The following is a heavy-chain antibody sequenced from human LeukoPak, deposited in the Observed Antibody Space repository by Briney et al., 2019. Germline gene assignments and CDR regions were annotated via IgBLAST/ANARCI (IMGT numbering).Heavy chain of an antibody. V-gene: IGHV4-39*07. Sequence: ASETLSLTCTVSGASISSNSYYWGWLRQPPEKGLEWIGSIYYSGSAYYNPSLKSRVTISLDTSKNQFSLKLNSVTAADTAVYYCVRSVGDITGAGSFFDYWGQGTLVTVSS. CDR1: GASISSNSYY. CDR3: VRSVGDITGAGSFFDY. D-gene: IGHD6-13*01. J-gene: IGHJ4*02. CDR2: IYYSGSA.